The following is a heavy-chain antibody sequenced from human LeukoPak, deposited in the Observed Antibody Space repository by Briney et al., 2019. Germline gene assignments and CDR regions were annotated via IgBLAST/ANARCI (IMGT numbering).Heavy chain of an antibody. CDR3: ARGRYFSPATFDP. Sequence: SETLSLTCTVSGGSISSSSYYWGWIRQPPGKGLEWIGSIYYSGSTYYNPSLKSRVTISVDTSKNQFSLKLSSVTAADTAVYYCARGRYFSPATFDPWGQGTLVTVSS. V-gene: IGHV4-39*07. CDR1: GGSISSSSYY. CDR2: IYYSGST. J-gene: IGHJ5*02. D-gene: IGHD3-9*01.